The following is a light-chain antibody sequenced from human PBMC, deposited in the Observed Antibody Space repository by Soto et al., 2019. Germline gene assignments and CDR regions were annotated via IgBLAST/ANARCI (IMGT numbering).Light chain of an antibody. V-gene: IGKV3-15*01. CDR2: GAS. CDR3: QQYNSWPLT. CDR1: QSVSSN. J-gene: IGKJ4*01. Sequence: EIVMTQPPATLSVSPGEPATLSFRASQSVSSNLAWYQQKPGQGPRLLIYGASTRATGIPGRFSGSGSGTEFTLTISSLQSEDFAAYYCQQYNSWPLTFGGGTKVDIK.